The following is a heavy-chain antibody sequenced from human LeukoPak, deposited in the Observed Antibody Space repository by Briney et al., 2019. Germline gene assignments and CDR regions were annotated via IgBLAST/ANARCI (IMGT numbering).Heavy chain of an antibody. V-gene: IGHV3-53*01. Sequence: PGGSLRLSCTVSGFTVSSNSMSWVRQAPGKGLEWVSFIYSDNTHYSDSVKGRFTISRDNSKNTLYLQMNSLRAEDTAVYFCARVRNLNSVAGTVDYWGQGTLVTVSS. J-gene: IGHJ4*02. CDR3: ARVRNLNSVAGTVDY. CDR2: IYSDNT. D-gene: IGHD6-19*01. CDR1: GFTVSSNS.